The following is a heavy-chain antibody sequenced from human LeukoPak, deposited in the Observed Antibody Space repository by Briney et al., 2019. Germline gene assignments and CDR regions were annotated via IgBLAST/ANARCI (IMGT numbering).Heavy chain of an antibody. V-gene: IGHV3-23*01. CDR1: GFTFSSYA. CDR2: TSGSGGST. Sequence: GGSLKLSCAASGFTFSSYAMSWVRQAPGKGLEWVSATSGSGGSTYYADSVKGRFTISTDNSKNTLYLQMNSLRAEDTALYYGGEWDLVEYYFDYWGQGTLVTVSS. CDR3: GEWDLVEYYFDY. J-gene: IGHJ4*02. D-gene: IGHD3-16*01.